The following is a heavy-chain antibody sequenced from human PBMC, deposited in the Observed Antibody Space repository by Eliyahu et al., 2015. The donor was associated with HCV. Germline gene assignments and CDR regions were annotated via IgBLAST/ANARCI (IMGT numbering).Heavy chain of an antibody. J-gene: IGHJ5*02. Sequence: QLQLQESGPGLVKPSETLSLTCTVSGGSISTSINYWDWXRQPPGKRLGGIGGINYXGSTYYNPSLRSRVTISVDTSKNQFSLKLSSVTAADTAVYYCARKEDCSGGRCHEWLDPWGQGTLVTVSS. CDR2: INYXGST. CDR1: GGSISTSINY. CDR3: ARKEDCSGGRCHEWLDP. V-gene: IGHV4-39*01. D-gene: IGHD2-15*01.